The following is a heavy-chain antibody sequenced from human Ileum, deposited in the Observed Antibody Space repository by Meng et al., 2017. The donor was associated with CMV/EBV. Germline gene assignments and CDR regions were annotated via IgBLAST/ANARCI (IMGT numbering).Heavy chain of an antibody. CDR1: GFTFSSYG. D-gene: IGHD3-10*01. Sequence: GESLKISCAASGFTFSSYGIHWVRQAPGKGLEWVAFTRYDGNDKYYADSVKGRFIISRDNSKNRAYLQMNSLRAEDTAVYYCAKGRRALYGYFGMDVWGQGTTVTVS. V-gene: IGHV3-30*02. J-gene: IGHJ6*02. CDR3: AKGRRALYGYFGMDV. CDR2: TRYDGNDK.